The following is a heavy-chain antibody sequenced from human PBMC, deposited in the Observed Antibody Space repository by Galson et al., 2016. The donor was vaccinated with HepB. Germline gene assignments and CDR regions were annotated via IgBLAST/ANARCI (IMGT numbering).Heavy chain of an antibody. J-gene: IGHJ6*02. D-gene: IGHD6-13*01. CDR3: ARGVRQQLVWYYYYAMDV. Sequence: SLRLSCAASGFTFSYHALHWVRQAPGKGLEWVSVISYDGSRRHYADSVKGRFTIYRDNAKNTLYLQMSSLRVEDTAIYYCARGVRQQLVWYYYYAMDVWGQGTTVTVSS. V-gene: IGHV3-30*04. CDR2: ISYDGSRR. CDR1: GFTFSYHA.